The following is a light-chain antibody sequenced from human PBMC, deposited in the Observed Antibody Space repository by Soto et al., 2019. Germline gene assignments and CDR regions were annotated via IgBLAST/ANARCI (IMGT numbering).Light chain of an antibody. J-gene: IGKJ1*01. CDR3: QQYNSYSWT. Sequence: DIQMTQSPSTLSASVGDRVTITCRASQSISSWLAWYQQKPGKAPKLLIYKASSLQSGVPSRFSGSGSGTECTLTISSLQPDDFATDYCQQYNSYSWTFGQGTKVDIK. CDR1: QSISSW. CDR2: KAS. V-gene: IGKV1-5*03.